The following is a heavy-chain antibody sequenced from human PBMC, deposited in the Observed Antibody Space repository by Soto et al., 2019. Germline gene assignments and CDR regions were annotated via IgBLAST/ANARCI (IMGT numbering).Heavy chain of an antibody. J-gene: IGHJ4*02. CDR3: AKVNERWSHLTRPFDY. V-gene: IGHV3-30*18. Sequence: GGSLRLSCAASGFTFSAYGMHWVRQAPGKGLEWVADVSYDGSNKNYADSVKGRFTISRDNSKSTLYLQMNSLRAEDTAVYYCAKVNERWSHLTRPFDYWGQGTLVTVSS. D-gene: IGHD5-18*01. CDR2: VSYDGSNK. CDR1: GFTFSAYG.